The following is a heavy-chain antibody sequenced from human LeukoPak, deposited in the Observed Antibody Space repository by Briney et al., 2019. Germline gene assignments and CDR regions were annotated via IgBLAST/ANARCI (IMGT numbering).Heavy chain of an antibody. V-gene: IGHV1-18*01. Sequence: GASVKVSCKASGYTFTSYGITWVQQVSGQGLEWMGWISGYNGNTNYAQKLQGRVTMTTDTSTSTAYMDLRSLRSDDTAVYYCARGLRKYSNTWLAFDIWGQGTMVTVSS. J-gene: IGHJ3*02. D-gene: IGHD6-13*01. CDR2: ISGYNGNT. CDR1: GYTFTSYG. CDR3: ARGLRKYSNTWLAFDI.